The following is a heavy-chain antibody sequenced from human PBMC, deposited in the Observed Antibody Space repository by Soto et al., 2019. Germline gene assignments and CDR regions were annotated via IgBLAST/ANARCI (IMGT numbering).Heavy chain of an antibody. Sequence: QVQLVESGGGVVQPGRSLRLSCAASGFTFSSYGVHWVRQAPGKGLEWVAVISYDGSNKYYADSVKGRFTISRDNSKNTLYLQMNSLRAEDTAVYYCAKDLGTSIAALRGLDYYYGMDVWGQGTTVTVSS. CDR2: ISYDGSNK. J-gene: IGHJ6*02. V-gene: IGHV3-30*18. CDR3: AKDLGTSIAALRGLDYYYGMDV. CDR1: GFTFSSYG. D-gene: IGHD6-6*01.